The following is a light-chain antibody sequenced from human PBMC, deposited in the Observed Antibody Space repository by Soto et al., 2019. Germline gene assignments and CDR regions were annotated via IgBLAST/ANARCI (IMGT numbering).Light chain of an antibody. CDR1: QSISSY. J-gene: IGKJ1*01. CDR3: QQLNNYPRT. Sequence: IPFAQCPTSLSASLSTICAIILWASQSISSYLAWYQQKLGKAPKLLISTASTLQSGVPSRFSGSGSGTEFTLTISSLQPEDFATYYCQQLNNYPRTFGQGTKVDIK. CDR2: TAS. V-gene: IGKV1-9*01.